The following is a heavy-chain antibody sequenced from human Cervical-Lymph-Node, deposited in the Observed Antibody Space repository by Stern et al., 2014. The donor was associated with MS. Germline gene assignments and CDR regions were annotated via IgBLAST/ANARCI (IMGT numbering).Heavy chain of an antibody. J-gene: IGHJ4*02. Sequence: EVQLVESGAEVKKVGESLKISCKTSGYSFTSYWFAWVRQMPGKGLEWMGIIFHDDSDTRYSPSFQGQVSISADKSSSTAYLQWSSLKASDTATYYCARIAVAGSFDYWGQGAPVTVSS. V-gene: IGHV5-51*01. D-gene: IGHD6-19*01. CDR1: GYSFTSYW. CDR2: IFHDDSDT. CDR3: ARIAVAGSFDY.